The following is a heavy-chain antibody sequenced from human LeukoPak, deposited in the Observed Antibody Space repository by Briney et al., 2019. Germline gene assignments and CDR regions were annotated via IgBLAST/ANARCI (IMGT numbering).Heavy chain of an antibody. CDR2: IYSGGST. V-gene: IGHV3-53*01. CDR1: GFTVSSNY. CDR3: ARETPRRGETRDGYR. D-gene: IGHD5-24*01. Sequence: GGSLRLSCAASGFTVSSNYMSWVRQAPGKGLEWVSVIYSGGSTYYADSVKGRFTISRDNSKNTLYLQMNSLRAEDTAVYYCARETPRRGETRDGYRWGQGTLVTVSS. J-gene: IGHJ4*02.